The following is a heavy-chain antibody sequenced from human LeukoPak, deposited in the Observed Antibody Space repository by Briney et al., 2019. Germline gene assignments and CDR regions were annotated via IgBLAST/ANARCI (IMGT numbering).Heavy chain of an antibody. D-gene: IGHD5-24*01. CDR1: GFTFSSYW. CDR3: ATQRDGYNAPFDY. J-gene: IGHJ4*02. Sequence: GGSLRLSCAASGFTFSSYWMHWVRQAPGKGLVWVSRINSDGSSTSYADSVKGRFTISRDNAKKSLFLQMNSLRAEDTAVYYCATQRDGYNAPFDYWGQGTLVTVSS. CDR2: INSDGSST. V-gene: IGHV3-74*01.